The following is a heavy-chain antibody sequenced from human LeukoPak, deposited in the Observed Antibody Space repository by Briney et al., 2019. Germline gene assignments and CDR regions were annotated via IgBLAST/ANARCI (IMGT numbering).Heavy chain of an antibody. CDR3: ASTYGGNSSLFGY. Sequence: GESLKISCKGSGYIFITHWIGWVRQMPGKGLEWMGIIYPGSSETTYSPPFQGQVTISADKSISTAYLQWNSLKASDSAMYYCASTYGGNSSLFGYWGQGTLVTVSS. CDR1: GYIFITHW. D-gene: IGHD4-23*01. V-gene: IGHV5-51*01. J-gene: IGHJ4*02. CDR2: IYPGSSET.